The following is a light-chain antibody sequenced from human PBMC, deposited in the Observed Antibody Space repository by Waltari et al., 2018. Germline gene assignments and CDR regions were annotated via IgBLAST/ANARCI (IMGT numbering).Light chain of an antibody. V-gene: IGLV1-40*01. J-gene: IGLJ2*01. CDR1: SSTIGAGYD. CDR3: QTYDSSLSVL. CDR2: GNA. Sequence: QSVLTQPPSVSGAPGQRVTISCTGTSSTIGAGYDVHWYQQLPGTAPKLLFYGNANRPSGVPDRFSASKSGTSASLAITGLQAEDEADYYCQTYDSSLSVLFGGGTKLTVL.